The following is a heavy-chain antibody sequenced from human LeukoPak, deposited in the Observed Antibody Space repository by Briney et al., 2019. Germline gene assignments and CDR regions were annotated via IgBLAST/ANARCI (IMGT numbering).Heavy chain of an antibody. V-gene: IGHV3-11*01. J-gene: IGHJ1*01. D-gene: IGHD3-22*01. Sequence: GGSLRLSCAASGFSFSDYYMSWIRQPPGKGLEWISYISTISTITYNADSVKGRFTVSRDNAKNSLYLQMDSLRAEDTAVYYCARGSDGRGYPVFQYWGQGALVTVSS. CDR1: GFSFSDYY. CDR2: ISTISTIT. CDR3: ARGSDGRGYPVFQY.